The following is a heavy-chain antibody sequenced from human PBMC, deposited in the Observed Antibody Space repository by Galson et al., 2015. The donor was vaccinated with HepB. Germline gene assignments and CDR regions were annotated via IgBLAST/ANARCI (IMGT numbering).Heavy chain of an antibody. J-gene: IGHJ3*02. D-gene: IGHD7-27*01. Sequence: SLRLSCAASGFTFSSYGMHWVRQAPGKGLEWVAVIWYDGSNKYYADSVKGRFTISRDNSKNTLYLQMNSLRAEDTAVYYCASISLNWGSKVWAHDAFDIWGQGAMVTVSS. V-gene: IGHV3-33*01. CDR3: ASISLNWGSKVWAHDAFDI. CDR1: GFTFSSYG. CDR2: IWYDGSNK.